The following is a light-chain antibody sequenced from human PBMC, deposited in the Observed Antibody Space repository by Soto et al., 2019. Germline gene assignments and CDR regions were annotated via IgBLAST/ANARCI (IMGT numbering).Light chain of an antibody. V-gene: IGKV3-15*01. J-gene: IGKJ5*01. CDR2: DAS. Sequence: MTQSPTTLPVSPGERATLSCRASQSVGSNLAWYQQKPGQAPRLIIYDASTRATGIPAWFSGSGSGTEFTLTISSLQSEDFAVYYCHQYDYLITFGQGTRLEIK. CDR1: QSVGSN. CDR3: HQYDYLIT.